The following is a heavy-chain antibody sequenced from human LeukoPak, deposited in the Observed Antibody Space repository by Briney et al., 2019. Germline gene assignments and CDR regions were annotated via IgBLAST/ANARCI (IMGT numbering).Heavy chain of an antibody. Sequence: PPETLSLTCAVSGYSISSGYYWGWARQPPGKGLEWIGNIYHSGSTYYNPSLKSRVTISVDTSKNQFSLKLSSVTAADTAVYYCARRFSNSHFDYWGQGTLVTVSS. CDR2: IYHSGST. CDR3: ARRFSNSHFDY. J-gene: IGHJ4*02. CDR1: GYSISSGYY. D-gene: IGHD6-6*01. V-gene: IGHV4-38-2*01.